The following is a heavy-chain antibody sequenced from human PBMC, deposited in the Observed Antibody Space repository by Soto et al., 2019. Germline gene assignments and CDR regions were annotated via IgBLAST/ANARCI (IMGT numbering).Heavy chain of an antibody. J-gene: IGHJ4*02. CDR2: ISVCGNII. V-gene: IGHV3-48*03. Sequence: GGSLRLSCLASGFTFNTYEFNWVRQAPGRRLEWISYISVCGNIIKYADSVKGRFTISRDTAENSLHLHISSLRVDDKAVYFCVSSILSPAAVVSLDYWGQGTQVIV. CDR3: VSSILSPAAVVSLDY. CDR1: GFTFNTYE. D-gene: IGHD6-13*01.